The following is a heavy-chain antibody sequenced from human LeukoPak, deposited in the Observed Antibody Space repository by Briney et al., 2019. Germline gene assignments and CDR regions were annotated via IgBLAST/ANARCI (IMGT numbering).Heavy chain of an antibody. Sequence: GRSLRLSCAASGFTFSSYGMHWVRQASGKGLEWVAVISYDGSNKYYADSVKGRFTISRDSSKNTLYLQMNSLRAEDTAVYYCAKGGYSSSWTFDYWGQGTLVTVSS. J-gene: IGHJ4*02. V-gene: IGHV3-30*18. D-gene: IGHD6-6*01. CDR2: ISYDGSNK. CDR1: GFTFSSYG. CDR3: AKGGYSSSWTFDY.